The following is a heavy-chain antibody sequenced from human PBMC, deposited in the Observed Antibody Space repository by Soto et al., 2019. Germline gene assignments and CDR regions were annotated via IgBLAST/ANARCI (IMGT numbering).Heavy chain of an antibody. J-gene: IGHJ4*02. Sequence: GGSLRLSCAASGFTVSSNHMSWIRQAPGKGLEWVSLIYKGGNTDYADSVKGRFTVSRDDSKSTLYLQMSSLRAEDTAVYYCASATWNYGFFDVWGQGTLVTVSS. D-gene: IGHD3-16*01. CDR1: GFTVSSNH. V-gene: IGHV3-53*01. CDR2: IYKGGNT. CDR3: ASATWNYGFFDV.